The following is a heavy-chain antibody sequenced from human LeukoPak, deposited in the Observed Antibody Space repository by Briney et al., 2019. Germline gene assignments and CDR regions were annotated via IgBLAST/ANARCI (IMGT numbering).Heavy chain of an antibody. CDR3: ARGGSTFDI. CDR1: GGSVSSYY. D-gene: IGHD5/OR15-5a*01. CDR2: IYYSGSS. V-gene: IGHV4-59*02. J-gene: IGHJ3*02. Sequence: PSETLSLTCTVSGGSVSSYYWTWIRQPPGKGLEWMGYIYYSGSSNYNPSLKSRVTISVDTSKNQFSLKLTSVTAADTAVYYCARGGSTFDIWGQGTIVTVSS.